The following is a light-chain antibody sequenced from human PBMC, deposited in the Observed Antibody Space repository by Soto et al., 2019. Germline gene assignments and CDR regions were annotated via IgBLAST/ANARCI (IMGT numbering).Light chain of an antibody. CDR1: QGINRK. J-gene: IGKJ4*01. Sequence: IVMTQSPATLSVSPGERVTFSCRASQGINRKLAWYQHKAGQAPRLLIPGASTGATGIPARFSGSGSGTEFTLTINSLQPEDSAVYYCQQYHTWPVTFGGGTKV. CDR2: GAS. V-gene: IGKV3-15*01. CDR3: QQYHTWPVT.